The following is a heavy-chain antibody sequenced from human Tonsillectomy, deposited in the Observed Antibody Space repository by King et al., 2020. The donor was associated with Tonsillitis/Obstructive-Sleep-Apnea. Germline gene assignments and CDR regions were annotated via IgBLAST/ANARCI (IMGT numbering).Heavy chain of an antibody. D-gene: IGHD2-21*01. CDR2: INHSGST. CDR1: GGSFSGYY. CDR3: ARVIAPLDYYYMDV. J-gene: IGHJ6*03. V-gene: IGHV4-34*01. Sequence: VQLQQWGEGLLKPSEPLSLTCAVYGGSFSGYYWSWIRQPPGKGLEWIGEINHSGSTNYNPSLKSRVTISVDTSKNQFPLLSSVTAADTAVYYCARVIAPLDYYYMDVWGKGTTVTVSS.